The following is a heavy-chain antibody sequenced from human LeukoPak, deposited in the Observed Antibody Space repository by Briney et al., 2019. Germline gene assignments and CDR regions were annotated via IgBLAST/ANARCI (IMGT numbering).Heavy chain of an antibody. D-gene: IGHD1-14*01. CDR3: ARTGRRGYFDF. CDR1: GASISDYY. CDR2: LLYSGST. Sequence: EASETLSLTCNVSGASISDYYWSWVRQSPERGLEWIASLLYSGSTHYNPSLRSRVAISGDTSNNQFSLISTSVTTTDTAVYYCARTGRRGYFDFWGRGTLVTVSS. V-gene: IGHV4-59*01. J-gene: IGHJ2*01.